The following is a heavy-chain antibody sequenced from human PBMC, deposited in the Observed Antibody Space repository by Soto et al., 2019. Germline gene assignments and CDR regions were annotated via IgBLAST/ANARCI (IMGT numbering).Heavy chain of an antibody. CDR3: ARGESSSWTSLDY. Sequence: XSVKVTCAASGYRFTNYARYWGRQAPGQRLEWMGRIDAGTGNTKYSQQFQGRVTIIRDTSASTAYMELSSLTSEDTAVYYCARGESSSWTSLDYCGQGTPVTVSS. CDR2: IDAGTGNT. D-gene: IGHD6-13*01. CDR1: GYRFTNYA. V-gene: IGHV1-3*01. J-gene: IGHJ4*02.